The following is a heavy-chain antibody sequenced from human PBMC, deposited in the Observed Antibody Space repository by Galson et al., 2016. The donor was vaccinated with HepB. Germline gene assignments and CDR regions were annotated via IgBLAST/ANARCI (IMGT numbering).Heavy chain of an antibody. CDR2: IRGSGGTT. V-gene: IGHV3-23*01. D-gene: IGHD4-23*01. CDR3: AKAAGGGYGGDLGGNFDY. CDR1: GFTFSSYA. J-gene: IGHJ4*01. Sequence: SLRLSCAASGFTFSSYAMSWVRQAPGSGLEWVSSIRGSGGTTHYANSVKGRFTISRDDSKNTLYLQMNSLGPADTALYYCAKAAGGGYGGDLGGNFDYWGHGILVTVSS.